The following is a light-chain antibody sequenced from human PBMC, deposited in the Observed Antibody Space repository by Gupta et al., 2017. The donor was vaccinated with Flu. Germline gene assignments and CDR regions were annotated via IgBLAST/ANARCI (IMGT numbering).Light chain of an antibody. CDR2: EDN. Sequence: QSVLTQPPSVSAAPGQRVTISCSGSRSNIGYNYVSWYQQLPGTVSKLLIYEDNNRPSGIPARFSGSKSGTSATLDITGLRTGDEADYYCATWDSGLSALLFGTGTRVTVL. V-gene: IGLV1-51*02. CDR3: ATWDSGLSALL. CDR1: RSNIGYNY. J-gene: IGLJ1*01.